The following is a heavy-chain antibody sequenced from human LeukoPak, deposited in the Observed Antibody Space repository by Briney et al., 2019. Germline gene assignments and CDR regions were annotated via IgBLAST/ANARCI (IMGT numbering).Heavy chain of an antibody. D-gene: IGHD3-16*01. V-gene: IGHV4-39*07. J-gene: IGHJ6*03. CDR2: INHSGST. Sequence: SETLSLTCTVSGGSISSSSYYWGWIRQPPGKGLEWIGEINHSGSTNYNPSLKSRVTISVDTSKNQFSLKLSSVTAADTAVYYCARRLRFYYYYMDVWGKGTTVTISS. CDR1: GGSISSSSYY. CDR3: ARRLRFYYYYMDV.